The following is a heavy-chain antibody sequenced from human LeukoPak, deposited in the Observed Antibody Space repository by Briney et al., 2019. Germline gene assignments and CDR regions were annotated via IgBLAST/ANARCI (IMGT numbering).Heavy chain of an antibody. CDR1: GFTFSSYA. V-gene: IGHV3-23*01. J-gene: IGHJ3*02. CDR3: ARDKVQQLVAFDI. Sequence: GGSLRLSCAASGFTFSSYAMSWVRQAPGKGLEWVSAISGSGGSTYYADSVKGRFTISRDNAKNSLYLQMNSLRAEDTALYYCARDKVQQLVAFDIWGQGTMVTVSS. D-gene: IGHD6-13*01. CDR2: ISGSGGST.